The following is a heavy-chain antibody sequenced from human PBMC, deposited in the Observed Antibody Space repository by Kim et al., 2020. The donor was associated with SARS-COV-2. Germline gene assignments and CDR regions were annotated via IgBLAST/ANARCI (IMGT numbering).Heavy chain of an antibody. D-gene: IGHD3-9*01. J-gene: IGHJ4*02. CDR3: TKDFDWVGGH. Sequence: GGSLRLSCGASGFTFSRTWMHWVRQAPGKGLMWVSRINGDGTRTGYADSVEGRFTVSKDNTKNTLYLQMNSLRVEDTAVYYCTKDFDWVGGHWGQGARVTVPS. CDR1: GFTFSRTW. CDR2: INGDGTRT. V-gene: IGHV3-74*01.